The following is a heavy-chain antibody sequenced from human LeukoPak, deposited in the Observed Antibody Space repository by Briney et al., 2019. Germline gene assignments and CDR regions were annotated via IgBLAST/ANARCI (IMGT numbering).Heavy chain of an antibody. D-gene: IGHD3-16*01. CDR1: GYTFTTYD. CDR2: VNTNNANT. Sequence: ASVKVSCKASGYTFTTYDISWVRQAPGQGLEWMGWVNTNNANTKYAQKFQGRVTMTTDTSTSTGYMELRSLTSDDTAVYYCVRDTGPSYDFDSWGQGTLVTVSS. V-gene: IGHV1-18*01. J-gene: IGHJ4*02. CDR3: VRDTGPSYDFDS.